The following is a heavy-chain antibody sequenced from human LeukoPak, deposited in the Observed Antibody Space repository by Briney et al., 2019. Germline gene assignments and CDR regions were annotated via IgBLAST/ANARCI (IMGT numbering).Heavy chain of an antibody. CDR3: AKQRSEVVVAATNY. J-gene: IGHJ4*02. CDR1: GFTFSSYA. Sequence: GGSLRLSCAASGFTFSSYAMSWVRQAPGKGLEWVSAISGSGGNTYYAGSVKGRFTISRDNSQNTLYLQMNSLRAEDTAVYYCAKQRSEVVVAATNYWGQGTLVTVSS. D-gene: IGHD2-15*01. CDR2: ISGSGGNT. V-gene: IGHV3-23*01.